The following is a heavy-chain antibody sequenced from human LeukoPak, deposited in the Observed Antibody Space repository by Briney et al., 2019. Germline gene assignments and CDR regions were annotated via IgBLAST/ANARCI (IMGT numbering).Heavy chain of an antibody. CDR1: GGSISSGGYS. CDR3: ARANPSAGYSTSWTGYYYYYMDV. CDR2: IYYSGST. J-gene: IGHJ6*03. D-gene: IGHD6-13*01. V-gene: IGHV4-30-4*07. Sequence: SETLSLTCAVSGGSISSGGYSWSWIRQPPGKGLEWIGYIYYSGSTYYNPSLKGRVTISVDTSKNQFSLKLSSVTAADTAVYYCARANPSAGYSTSWTGYYYYYMDVWGKGTTVTVSS.